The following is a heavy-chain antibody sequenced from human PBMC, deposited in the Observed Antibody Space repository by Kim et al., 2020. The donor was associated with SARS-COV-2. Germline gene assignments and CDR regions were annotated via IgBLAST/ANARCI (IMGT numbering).Heavy chain of an antibody. V-gene: IGHV3-53*01. Sequence: GGSLRLSCAASGFTVSSNYMSWVRQAPGKGLEWVSVIYSGGSTYYADSVKGRFTISRDNSKNTLYLQMNSLRAEDTAVYYCARDGDYDSSGYPLDYWGQGTLVTVSS. CDR2: IYSGGST. J-gene: IGHJ4*02. D-gene: IGHD3-22*01. CDR1: GFTVSSNY. CDR3: ARDGDYDSSGYPLDY.